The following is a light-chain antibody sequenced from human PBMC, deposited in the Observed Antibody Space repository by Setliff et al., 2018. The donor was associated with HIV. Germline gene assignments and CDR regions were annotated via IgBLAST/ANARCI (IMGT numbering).Light chain of an antibody. CDR3: SSYTNSNSYV. CDR1: SSDVGGYNY. CDR2: EVT. V-gene: IGLV2-14*01. Sequence: QSVLPQPASVSGSPGQSITMSCTGTSSDVGGYNYVSWYQHHPGKAPKLMIYEVTNRPSGVSSRFSGSKSGNTASLTIFGLQAEDEADYYCSSYTNSNSYVFGTGTKVTVL. J-gene: IGLJ1*01.